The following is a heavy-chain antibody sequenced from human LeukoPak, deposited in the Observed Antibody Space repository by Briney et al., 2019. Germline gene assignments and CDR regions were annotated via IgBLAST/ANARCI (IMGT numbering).Heavy chain of an antibody. Sequence: WGSLRLSCVVSGFNFSNYWMRWVRQAPGKGLEWVANIKEDGSEKDYVDSVKGRFTISRDNAKMSLFLQMNSLRAEDTAEYYCARVGNYRYYSMDVWGNGTTVTVSS. CDR3: ARVGNYRYYSMDV. J-gene: IGHJ6*03. D-gene: IGHD3-3*01. CDR1: GFNFSNYW. CDR2: IKEDGSEK. V-gene: IGHV3-7*01.